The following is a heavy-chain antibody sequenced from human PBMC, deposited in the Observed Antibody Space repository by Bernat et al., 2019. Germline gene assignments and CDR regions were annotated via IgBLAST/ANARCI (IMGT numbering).Heavy chain of an antibody. V-gene: IGHV3-7*03. D-gene: IGHD3-3*02. Sequence: EVQLVESGGGLVPPGGSLRLSCVVSGFTFSNTWMNWVRQAPGKGLEWVAYINLDGSEKNYVDSVRGRFTISRGNAKNSLYLEMNNLRAEDTAVYYCVRVPRLADYWGQGTLVTVSA. CDR1: GFTFSNTW. CDR2: INLDGSEK. CDR3: VRVPRLADY. J-gene: IGHJ4*02.